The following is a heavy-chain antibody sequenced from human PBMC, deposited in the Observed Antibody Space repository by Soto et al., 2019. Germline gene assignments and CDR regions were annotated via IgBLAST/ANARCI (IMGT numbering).Heavy chain of an antibody. Sequence: PGGSLRLSCAASGFTFSSYAMSWVRQAPGKGLEWVSAISGSGGSTYYADSVKGRFTISXXXXXXXXXXXXXXLRAEDTAVYYCAKDPPRYCSGGSCYVPWGQGTL. CDR2: ISGSGGST. CDR3: AKDPPRYCSGGSCYVP. CDR1: GFTFSSYA. V-gene: IGHV3-23*01. J-gene: IGHJ5*02. D-gene: IGHD2-15*01.